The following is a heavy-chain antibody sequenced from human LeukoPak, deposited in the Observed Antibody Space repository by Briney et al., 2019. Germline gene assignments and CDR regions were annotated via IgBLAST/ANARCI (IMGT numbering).Heavy chain of an antibody. CDR1: GFTFSRSG. CDR3: AKGGYSSGFPHFDY. V-gene: IGHV3-30*02. D-gene: IGHD6-19*01. CDR2: IRYAGSDT. Sequence: PGGSLRLSCAASGFTFSRSGMSWVRQAPGKGLEWVAFIRYAGSDTYYADSVKGRFTISRDNSKNTLYLQMNSLRAEDTAVYYCAKGGYSSGFPHFDYWGQGTLVTVSS. J-gene: IGHJ4*02.